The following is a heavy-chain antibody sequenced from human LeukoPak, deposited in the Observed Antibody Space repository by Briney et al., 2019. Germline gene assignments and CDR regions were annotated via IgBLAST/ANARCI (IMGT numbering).Heavy chain of an antibody. Sequence: PGGSLRLSCAASGITFSNYAMSWVRQAPGKGLEWVSIIGYRGGSIYYAYSVKGRFTISRDNAKNSLYLQMNSLRAEDTAVYYCARGWELLGDAFDIWGQGTMVTVSS. D-gene: IGHD1-26*01. J-gene: IGHJ3*02. CDR2: IGYRGGSI. V-gene: IGHV3-23*01. CDR3: ARGWELLGDAFDI. CDR1: GITFSNYA.